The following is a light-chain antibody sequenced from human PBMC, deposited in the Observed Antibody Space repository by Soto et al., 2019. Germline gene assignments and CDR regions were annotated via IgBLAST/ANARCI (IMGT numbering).Light chain of an antibody. V-gene: IGLV2-11*01. CDR2: DVT. CDR3: CSFPGTSTFEG. Sequence: QSALTQPRSVSGSPGQSVTISCTGTSSDVGGYNYVSWYQQHPGKAPKLMIYDVTKRPSGVPDRFSGSKSGNTASLTISGIQAEDEADYYCCSFPGTSTFEGFGTGTKVTVL. CDR1: SSDVGGYNY. J-gene: IGLJ1*01.